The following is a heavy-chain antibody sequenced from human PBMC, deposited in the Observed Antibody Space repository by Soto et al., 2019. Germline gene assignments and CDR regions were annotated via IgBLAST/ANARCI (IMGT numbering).Heavy chain of an antibody. CDR2: ISGSDGST. CDR1: GFTFSSYA. Sequence: EVQLLESGGGLVQPGGSLRLSCAASGFTFSSYAMSWVRQAPGKGLEWVSGISGSDGSTYYADSVKGRFTISRDNSKNPLYLQMDSLRAEDTAGYYCAKDSSYPAGEPDYWGQGTLVTVSS. V-gene: IGHV3-23*01. CDR3: AKDSSYPAGEPDY. J-gene: IGHJ4*02. D-gene: IGHD2-2*01.